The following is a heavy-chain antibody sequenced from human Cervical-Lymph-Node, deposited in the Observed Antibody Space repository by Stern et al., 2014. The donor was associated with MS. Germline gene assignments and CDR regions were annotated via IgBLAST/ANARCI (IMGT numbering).Heavy chain of an antibody. CDR1: GYTFINYD. CDR3: VRGGFSYGYGLDA. V-gene: IGHV1-8*01. CDR2: MNPNNANT. J-gene: IGHJ6*02. Sequence: QLEQSGSQVRKPGASVKVSCQASGYTFINYDIFWVRQATGQGLEWMGWMNPNNANTGHAQKFQGRVTMTRNTSISTAYMELSGLRSDDTAVYYCVRGGFSYGYGLDAWGQGTAVIVSS. D-gene: IGHD5-18*01.